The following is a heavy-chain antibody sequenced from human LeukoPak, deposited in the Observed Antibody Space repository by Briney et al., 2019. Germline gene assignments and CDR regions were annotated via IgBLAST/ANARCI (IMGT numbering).Heavy chain of an antibody. CDR2: VSGSGDST. V-gene: IGHV3-23*01. J-gene: IGHJ4*02. CDR3: AREVYSSSCNFDY. D-gene: IGHD6-13*01. Sequence: GGSLRLSCAASGFTFSSYAMSWVRQAPGKGLEWISAVSGSGDSTNYADSVKGRFTISRDNSKNTLYLQMNSLRAEDTAVYYCAREVYSSSCNFDYWGQGTLVTVSS. CDR1: GFTFSSYA.